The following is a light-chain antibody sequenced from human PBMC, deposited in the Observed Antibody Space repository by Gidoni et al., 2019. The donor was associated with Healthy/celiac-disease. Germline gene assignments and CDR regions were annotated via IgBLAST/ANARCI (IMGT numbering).Light chain of an antibody. V-gene: IGKV3-11*01. CDR1: QSVSSY. CDR2: DAS. CDR3: QQRSNWPLT. J-gene: IGKJ4*01. Sequence: EIGLTQSPATLSLSPGERATLSCRASQSVSSYLAWYQQKPGQAPRLLIYDASNRATGIPARFSGSGSGTDFTLTINSLQPEDFAVYYCQQRSNWPLTFGGGTKVEIK.